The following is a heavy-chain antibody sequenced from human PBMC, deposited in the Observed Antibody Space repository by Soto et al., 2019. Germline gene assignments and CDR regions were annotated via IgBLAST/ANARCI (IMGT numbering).Heavy chain of an antibody. V-gene: IGHV1-69*01. CDR1: GGTFSSYA. CDR3: TRLEGYCSSTSCCPLTYYYYRMDV. J-gene: IGHJ6*02. D-gene: IGHD2-2*01. Sequence: QVQLVQSGAEVKKPGSSVKVSCKASGGTFSSYAISWVRQAPGQVLEWMGGIIPIFGTANYAQKFQGRVTITADESTSTVYMELRHLRSEDTAVYYCTRLEGYCSSTSCCPLTYYYYRMDVWGQGTTVTVSS. CDR2: IIPIFGTA.